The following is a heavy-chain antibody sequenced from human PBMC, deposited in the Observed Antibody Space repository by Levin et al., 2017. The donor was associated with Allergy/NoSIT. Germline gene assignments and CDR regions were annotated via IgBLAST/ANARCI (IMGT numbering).Heavy chain of an antibody. CDR1: GFSFSSYA. Sequence: GGSLRLSCADSGFSFSSYAMHWVRQAPGKGLEWVAAISYDGSKIYYADSVKGRFTISRDNSKNTLYLQMNSLRPEDTAVYYCARDGGFDIWGQGTMVTVSS. V-gene: IGHV3-30-3*01. CDR2: ISYDGSKI. J-gene: IGHJ3*02. CDR3: ARDGGFDI.